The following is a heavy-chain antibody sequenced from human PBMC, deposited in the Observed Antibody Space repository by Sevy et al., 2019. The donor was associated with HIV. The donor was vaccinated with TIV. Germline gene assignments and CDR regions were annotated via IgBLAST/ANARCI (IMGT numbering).Heavy chain of an antibody. CDR2: IYPSDSDT. Sequence: GESLKISCKGSGYSFTTYWIAWVRQKPGKGLEWLGIIYPSDSDTRYSPSFQGQVTISAAKSISTAYLQWSGLRASDTAMYYCARPLTVERAFDIWGQGTMVTVSS. CDR3: ARPLTVERAFDI. V-gene: IGHV5-51*01. D-gene: IGHD3-3*01. J-gene: IGHJ3*02. CDR1: GYSFTTYW.